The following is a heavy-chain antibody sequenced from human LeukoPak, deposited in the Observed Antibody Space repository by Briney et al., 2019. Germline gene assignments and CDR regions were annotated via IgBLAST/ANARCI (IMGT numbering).Heavy chain of an antibody. Sequence: ASVKVSCKASGYTSTSYYMHWVRQAPGQGLEWMGIINPSGGSTSYAQKFQGRVTMTRDTSTSTVYMELSSLRSEDTAVYYCARAGITIFGVVNNWFDPWGQGTLVTVSS. V-gene: IGHV1-46*03. CDR2: INPSGGST. CDR3: ARAGITIFGVVNNWFDP. D-gene: IGHD3-3*01. CDR1: GYTSTSYY. J-gene: IGHJ5*02.